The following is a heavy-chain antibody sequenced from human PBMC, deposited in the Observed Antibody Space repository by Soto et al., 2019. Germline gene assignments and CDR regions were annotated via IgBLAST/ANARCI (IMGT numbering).Heavy chain of an antibody. D-gene: IGHD3-10*01. J-gene: IGHJ6*02. CDR3: AKAVPHTRNYGSGGMDV. V-gene: IGHV3-30*18. CDR1: GFTFSSYG. Sequence: GGSLRLSCAASGFTFSSYGMHWVRQAPGKGLEWVAVISYDGSNKYYADSVKGRFTISRDNSKNTLYLQMNSLRAEDTAVYYCAKAVPHTRNYGSGGMDVWGQGTTVTVSS. CDR2: ISYDGSNK.